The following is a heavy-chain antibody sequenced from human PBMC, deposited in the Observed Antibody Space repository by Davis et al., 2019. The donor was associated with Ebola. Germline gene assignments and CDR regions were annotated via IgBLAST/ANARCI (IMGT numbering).Heavy chain of an antibody. J-gene: IGHJ3*02. CDR3: ARTKYNWNSHAFDI. D-gene: IGHD1-7*01. CDR2: VSHSEREK. CDR1: GFTFRNHA. V-gene: IGHV3-30*04. Sequence: GSLRLSCAASGFTFRNHAMHWVRQAPGKGLEWVAVVSHSEREKYYADSVKGRFTISRDNSKNTLYLQMNSLRAEDTAVYYCARTKYNWNSHAFDIWGQGTMVTVSS.